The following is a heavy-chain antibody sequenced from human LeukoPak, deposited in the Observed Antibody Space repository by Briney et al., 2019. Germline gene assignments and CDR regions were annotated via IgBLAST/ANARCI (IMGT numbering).Heavy chain of an antibody. CDR1: GGSISSSSYY. CDR2: IYYSGST. D-gene: IGHD2-2*01. Sequence: SETLSLTCTVSGGSISSSSYYWGWIRQPPGKGLEWIGSIYYSGSTYYNPSLKSRVTISVDTSKNQFSLKLSSVTAADTAVYYCARATYQHDFDYWGQGTLVTVSS. V-gene: IGHV4-39*01. CDR3: ARATYQHDFDY. J-gene: IGHJ4*02.